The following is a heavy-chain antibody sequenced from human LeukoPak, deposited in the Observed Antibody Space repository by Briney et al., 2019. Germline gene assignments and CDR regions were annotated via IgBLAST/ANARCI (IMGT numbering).Heavy chain of an antibody. V-gene: IGHV1-2*02. D-gene: IGHD2-2*01. CDR1: GYTFTGYY. J-gene: IGHJ6*02. Sequence: ASVKVSCKASGYTFTGYYMHWVRQAPGQGLEWMGWINPNSGGTNYAQEFQGRVTMTRDTSISTAYMELSRLRSDDTAVYYCARDSPYCSSTSCPYYYYYYGMDVWGQGTTVTVSS. CDR3: ARDSPYCSSTSCPYYYYYYGMDV. CDR2: INPNSGGT.